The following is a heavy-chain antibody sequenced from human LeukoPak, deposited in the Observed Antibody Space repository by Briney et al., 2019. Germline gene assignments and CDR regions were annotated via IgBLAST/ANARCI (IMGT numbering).Heavy chain of an antibody. V-gene: IGHV3-64*01. CDR3: ARSGRRGYSYGYRFKYYFDY. CDR2: ISSNGGST. CDR1: GFTFSSYA. J-gene: IGHJ4*02. D-gene: IGHD5-18*01. Sequence: GGSLRLSCAASGFTFSSYAMHWVRQAPGKGLEYVSAISSNGGSTYYANSVKGRFTISRDNSKNTLYLQMNTLRAEDTAVYYCARSGRRGYSYGYRFKYYFDYWGQGTLVTVSS.